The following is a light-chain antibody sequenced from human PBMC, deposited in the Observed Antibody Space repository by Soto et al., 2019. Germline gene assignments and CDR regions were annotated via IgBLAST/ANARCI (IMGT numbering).Light chain of an antibody. CDR3: QQYGSSPWT. CDR1: WSVGSSY. CDR2: GAS. Sequence: PGERATLSCRASWSVGSSYLAWYQQKPGQAPSFLIYGASSTAASIPNRFSGSGSGTFFTLTISRLEPEDVAYYCCQQYGSSPWTFGQGAKVDIK. J-gene: IGKJ1*01. V-gene: IGKV3-20*01.